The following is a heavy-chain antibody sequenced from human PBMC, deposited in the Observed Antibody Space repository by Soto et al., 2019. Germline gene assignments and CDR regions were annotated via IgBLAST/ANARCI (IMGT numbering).Heavy chain of an antibody. CDR2: ISWNSRSI. CDR1: GFSFDDYA. Sequence: VQLVESGGGGVQPGRSLKLSCAASGFSFDDYAMYWVRQAPGKGLEWVSVISWNSRSIGYADSVKGRFTISRDNAKNSLYLQMNSLRAEDTALYYCAKGGSGSFIAPAGTGNWFAPWGQGTLVTVSS. CDR3: AKGGSGSFIAPAGTGNWFAP. D-gene: IGHD6-13*01. V-gene: IGHV3-9*01. J-gene: IGHJ5*02.